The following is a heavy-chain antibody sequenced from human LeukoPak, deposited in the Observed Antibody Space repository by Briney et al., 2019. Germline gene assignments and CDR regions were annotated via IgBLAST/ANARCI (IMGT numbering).Heavy chain of an antibody. D-gene: IGHD3-22*01. CDR1: GYTFTGHY. CDR2: IHPNSGGT. CDR3: ARRPYYYDSRLDY. V-gene: IGHV1-2*02. Sequence: ASVKVSCKTSGYTFTGHYIHWVRQAPGQGLEWMGWIHPNSGGTNYAQKFQGRVTMTRDTSSSTAYMELSRLRSDDTAIYYCARRPYYYDSRLDYWGQGTLVTVSS. J-gene: IGHJ4*02.